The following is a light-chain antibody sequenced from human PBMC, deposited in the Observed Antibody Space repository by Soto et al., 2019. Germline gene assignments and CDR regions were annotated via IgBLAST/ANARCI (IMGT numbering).Light chain of an antibody. CDR1: QSISNH. Sequence: DIQMTQSPSSLSASVEDRVIITCRASQSISNHLNWYQQKPGKAAKLLIFAASSLQSWVPSRFSGSRSGPDFTLTISSLQPEDFATNYCQQSYSSPPAVGQGAKVDIK. CDR3: QQSYSSPPA. CDR2: AAS. J-gene: IGKJ1*01. V-gene: IGKV1-39*01.